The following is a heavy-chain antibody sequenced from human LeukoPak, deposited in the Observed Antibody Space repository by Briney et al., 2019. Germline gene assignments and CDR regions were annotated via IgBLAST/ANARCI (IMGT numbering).Heavy chain of an antibody. CDR1: GGSFSGYY. V-gene: IGHV4-34*01. CDR3: ARYYDYVWGSYSTSKVFDY. CDR2: INHSGST. J-gene: IGHJ4*02. Sequence: SETLSLTCAVYGGSFSGYYWSWIRQPPGKGLEWIGEINHSGSTNYNPSLKSRVTISVDTSKNQFSLKLSSVTAADTAVYYCARYYDYVWGSYSTSKVFDYWGQGTLVTVSS. D-gene: IGHD3-16*01.